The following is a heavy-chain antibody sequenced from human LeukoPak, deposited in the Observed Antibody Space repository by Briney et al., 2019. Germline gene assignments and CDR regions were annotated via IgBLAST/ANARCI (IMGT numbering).Heavy chain of an antibody. D-gene: IGHD2-15*01. V-gene: IGHV1-69*05. Sequence: SVKVSCKXSGGTFSSYAISWVRQAPGQGLEWMGRIIPIFGTANYSQKFQGRVTITTDESTSTAYMELRGLRSDDTAVYYCARSTIGYCSGGSCYSLDYFDYWGQGTLVTVSS. CDR3: ARSTIGYCSGGSCYSLDYFDY. J-gene: IGHJ4*02. CDR2: IIPIFGTA. CDR1: GGTFSSYA.